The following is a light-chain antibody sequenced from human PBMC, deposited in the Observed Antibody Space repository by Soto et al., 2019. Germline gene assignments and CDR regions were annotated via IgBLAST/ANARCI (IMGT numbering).Light chain of an antibody. Sequence: QSVLTQPPSVSGAPGQRVTISCTGSSSNIGAGYDVYWYQHLPETAPKLLIYGNTNRPSGVPDRFSGSKSGTSASLAITGLQAEDEADYYCQSYDSSLSAVVFGGGTKLTVL. CDR2: GNT. V-gene: IGLV1-40*01. J-gene: IGLJ2*01. CDR3: QSYDSSLSAVV. CDR1: SSNIGAGYD.